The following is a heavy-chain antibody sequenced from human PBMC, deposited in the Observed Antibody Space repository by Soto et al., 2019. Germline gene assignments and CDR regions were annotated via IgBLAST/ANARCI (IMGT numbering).Heavy chain of an antibody. D-gene: IGHD2-2*01. V-gene: IGHV3-23*01. CDR2: ISGSGGDT. CDR1: GFTFSTYA. CDR3: AGNECSSPGCYGVGDY. J-gene: IGHJ4*02. Sequence: EVHLLESGGALVQPGGSLRLSCAASGFTFSTYAMNWVRQAPGEGLEWVSSISGSGGDTYYADSVTGRFTIFRDNSKNTLYLQMDSLRAEDTAVYYCAGNECSSPGCYGVGDYWGQGTLVTVSS.